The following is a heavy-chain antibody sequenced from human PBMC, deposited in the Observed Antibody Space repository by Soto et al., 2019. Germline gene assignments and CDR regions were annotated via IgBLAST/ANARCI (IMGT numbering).Heavy chain of an antibody. D-gene: IGHD1-26*01. V-gene: IGHV3-11*05. CDR2: ISSSSSYT. CDR3: ARDPYSGSSYSDY. CDR1: GLTFSDYY. Sequence: PGGSLRLSCAASGLTFSDYYMSWIRQAPGKGLEWISYISSSSSYTNYADSVKGRFTISRDNAKNSLYLQMNSLRAEDTAVYYCARDPYSGSSYSDYWGQGTLVTVSS. J-gene: IGHJ4*02.